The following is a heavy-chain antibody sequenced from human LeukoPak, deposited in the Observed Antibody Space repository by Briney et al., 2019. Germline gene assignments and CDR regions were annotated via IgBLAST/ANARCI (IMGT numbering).Heavy chain of an antibody. V-gene: IGHV4-34*01. D-gene: IGHD2-21*02. Sequence: PSETLSLTCAVYGGSFSGYYWSWIRQPPGKGLEWIGEINHSGSTSYNPSLKSRVTISVDTSKNQFSLTLSSVTAADTAVYYCARQHCGGDCYYYFDYWGQGTLVTVSS. CDR2: INHSGST. CDR3: ARQHCGGDCYYYFDY. J-gene: IGHJ4*02. CDR1: GGSFSGYY.